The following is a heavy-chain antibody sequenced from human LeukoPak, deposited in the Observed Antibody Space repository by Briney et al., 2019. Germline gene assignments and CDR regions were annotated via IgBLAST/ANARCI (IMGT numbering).Heavy chain of an antibody. CDR3: ARAWGIAAAGTVPLEH. Sequence: GGSLRLSCAASGFTFSSYEMNWVRQAPGKGLEWVSYISSSGSTIYYADSVKGRFTISRDNAKNSLYLQMNSLRAEDTAVYYCARAWGIAAAGTVPLEHWGQETLVTVSS. CDR2: ISSSGSTI. CDR1: GFTFSSYE. D-gene: IGHD6-13*01. J-gene: IGHJ1*01. V-gene: IGHV3-48*03.